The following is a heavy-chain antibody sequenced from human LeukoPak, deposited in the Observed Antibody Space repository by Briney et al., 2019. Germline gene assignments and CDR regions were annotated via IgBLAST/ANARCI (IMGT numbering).Heavy chain of an antibody. Sequence: PGGSLRLSCAASGFIFSNYAMSWVRQAPGKGLQWVSAFSGSGGSTYYADSVKGRFTISRDNSRNTLYLQMNSLRAEDTAVYYCARSGFSRFGFWGQGTLVTVSS. D-gene: IGHD3-3*01. CDR2: FSGSGGST. J-gene: IGHJ4*02. CDR1: GFIFSNYA. V-gene: IGHV3-23*01. CDR3: ARSGFSRFGF.